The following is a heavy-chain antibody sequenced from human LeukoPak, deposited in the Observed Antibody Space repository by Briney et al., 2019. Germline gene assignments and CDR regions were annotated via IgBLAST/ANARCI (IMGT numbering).Heavy chain of an antibody. CDR3: ARVLEGLPYYYYYYMDV. CDR2: IYSGGST. Sequence: GGSLRLSCAASGFTFSSYSMNWVRQVPGKGLEWVSVIYSGGSTYYADSVKGRFTISTDSSKNTLYLQMNSLRAEDTAVFYCARVLEGLPYYYYYYMDVWGKGTTVTISS. D-gene: IGHD3-3*01. CDR1: GFTFSSYS. J-gene: IGHJ6*03. V-gene: IGHV3-66*01.